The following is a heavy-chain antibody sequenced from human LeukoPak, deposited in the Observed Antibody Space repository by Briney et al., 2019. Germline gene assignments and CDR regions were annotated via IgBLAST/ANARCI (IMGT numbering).Heavy chain of an antibody. D-gene: IGHD3-9*01. CDR3: ARDHYDILTSYRLPFDY. CDR1: GYTSSGYY. V-gene: IGHV1-2*02. CDR2: INPNSGGT. Sequence: ASVKVSCKASGYTSSGYYIHWVRQAPGQGLEWMGWINPNSGGTNYAQKFQGRVTMTRDTSISTAYMELSRLRSDDTAVYYCARDHYDILTSYRLPFDYWGQGTLVTVSS. J-gene: IGHJ4*02.